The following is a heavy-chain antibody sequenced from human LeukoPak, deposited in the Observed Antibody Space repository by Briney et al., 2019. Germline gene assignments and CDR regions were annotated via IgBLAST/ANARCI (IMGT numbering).Heavy chain of an antibody. CDR3: ARVETYYDILTGYYPRNWFDP. J-gene: IGHJ5*02. D-gene: IGHD3-9*01. Sequence: SETLSLTCTVSGGSISRYYWSWIRQPPGKRPEWIGYIYDSGSTNYNPSLKSRVTISVDTSKNQFSLKLSSVTAADTAVYYCARVETYYDILTGYYPRNWFDPWGQGTLVTVSS. V-gene: IGHV4-59*01. CDR2: IYDSGST. CDR1: GGSISRYY.